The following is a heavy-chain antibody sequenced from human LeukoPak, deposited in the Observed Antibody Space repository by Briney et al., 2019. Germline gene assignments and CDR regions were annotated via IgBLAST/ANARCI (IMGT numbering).Heavy chain of an antibody. CDR1: GFTFSIYS. Sequence: GGSLRLSCAASGFTFSIYSMNWVRQAPGKGLEWVSSISSSSSYIYYADSVKGRFTISRDNAKNSLYLQMNSLRAEDTAVYYCARDEGSSTLDIDYWGQGTLVTVSS. V-gene: IGHV3-21*01. J-gene: IGHJ4*02. CDR3: ARDEGSSTLDIDY. CDR2: ISSSSSYI. D-gene: IGHD6-6*01.